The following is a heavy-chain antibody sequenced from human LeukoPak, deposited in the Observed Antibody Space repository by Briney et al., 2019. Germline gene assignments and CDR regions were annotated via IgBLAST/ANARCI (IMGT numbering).Heavy chain of an antibody. CDR1: GGSISSYY. V-gene: IGHV4-59*01. J-gene: IGHJ5*02. CDR2: ICYSGST. CDR3: ARRYRSVQVDWFDP. D-gene: IGHD6-19*01. Sequence: PSETLSLTCTVSGGSISSYYWDWIRQPPGKGLEWIGYICYSGSTDYNPSLKSRVTISVDTSKNQFSLKLTSVTAADTAVYYCARRYRSVQVDWFDPWGQGTLVTVSS.